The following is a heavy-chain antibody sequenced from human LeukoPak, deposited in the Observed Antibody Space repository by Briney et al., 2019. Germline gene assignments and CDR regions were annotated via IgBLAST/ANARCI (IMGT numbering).Heavy chain of an antibody. D-gene: IGHD6-25*01. CDR1: GGSFSGYY. CDR3: ARAAQYYYYGMDV. Sequence: KPSETLSLTCAVYGGSFSGYYWSWIRQPPGKGLEWIGEINHSGSTNYNPSLKSRVTISVDTSKNQFSLKLSSVTAADTAVYYCARAAQYYYYGMDVWGQGTTVTVSS. CDR2: INHSGST. V-gene: IGHV4-34*01. J-gene: IGHJ6*02.